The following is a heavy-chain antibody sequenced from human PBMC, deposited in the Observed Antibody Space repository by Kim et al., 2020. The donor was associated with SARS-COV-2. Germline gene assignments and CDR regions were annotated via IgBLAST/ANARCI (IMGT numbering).Heavy chain of an antibody. CDR2: INHSGST. J-gene: IGHJ6*02. V-gene: IGHV4-34*01. Sequence: SETLSLTCAVYGGSFSGYYWSWIRQPPGKGLEWIGEINHSGSTNYNPSLKSRVTISVDTSKNQFSLKLSSVTAADTAVYYCARGGHCSSTSCYYYGMDVWGQGTTVTVSS. CDR1: GGSFSGYY. CDR3: ARGGHCSSTSCYYYGMDV. D-gene: IGHD2-2*01.